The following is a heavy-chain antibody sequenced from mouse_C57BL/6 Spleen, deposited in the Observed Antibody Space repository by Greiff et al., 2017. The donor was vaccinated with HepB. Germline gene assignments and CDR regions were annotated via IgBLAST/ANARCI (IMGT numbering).Heavy chain of an antibody. CDR2: INPSSGYT. CDR1: GYTFTSYT. D-gene: IGHD1-1*02. Sequence: QVQLQQSGAELARPGASVKMSCKASGYTFTSYTMHWVRQRPGQGLEWIGYINPSSGYTKYNQKFKDKATLTADKSSSTAYMQLISLTSEDSAVSYCARSYYHWYFDVWGTGTTVTVSS. J-gene: IGHJ1*03. V-gene: IGHV1-4*01. CDR3: ARSYYHWYFDV.